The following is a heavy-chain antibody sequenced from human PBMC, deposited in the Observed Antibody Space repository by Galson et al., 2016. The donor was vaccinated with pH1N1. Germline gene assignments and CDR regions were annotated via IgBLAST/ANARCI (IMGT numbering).Heavy chain of an antibody. CDR1: GFIIRSNY. V-gene: IGHV3-66*01. J-gene: IGHJ4*02. Sequence: SLRLSCAASGFIIRSNYMNWVRQAPGKGLEWVSILYDDGSTYYSESGKGRFTISRDNSKNMLYLQMNSLRTDDKAGYYCCRGGNVNLAEYWGQGTLVIVSS. CDR3: CRGGNVNLAEY. D-gene: IGHD3-16*01. CDR2: LYDDGST.